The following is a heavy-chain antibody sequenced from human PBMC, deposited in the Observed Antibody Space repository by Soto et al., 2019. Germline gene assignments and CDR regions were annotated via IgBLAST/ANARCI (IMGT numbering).Heavy chain of an antibody. Sequence: SETLSLTCTVSGGSISSGGYYWSWIRQHPGKGLEWIGYIYYSGSTYYNPSLKSRVTISVDTSKNQFSLKLSSVTAADTAVYYCAKDPTIQLWLRGAVLFDYWGQGTLVTVSS. D-gene: IGHD5-18*01. CDR3: AKDPTIQLWLRGAVLFDY. J-gene: IGHJ4*02. CDR2: IYYSGST. CDR1: GGSISSGGYY. V-gene: IGHV4-31*03.